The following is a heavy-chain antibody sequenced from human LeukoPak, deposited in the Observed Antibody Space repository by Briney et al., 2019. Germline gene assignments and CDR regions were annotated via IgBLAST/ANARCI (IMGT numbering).Heavy chain of an antibody. V-gene: IGHV3-23*01. D-gene: IGHD6-6*01. CDR2: ISGSGGST. CDR1: GFTFSSYA. Sequence: GGSLRLSCAASGFTFSSYAMSWVRLAPGKGLEWVSAISGSGGSTYYADSVKGRFTISRDNSKNTLYLQMNSLRAEDTAVYYCAKQGEYSSSSVYFDYWGQGTLVTVSS. CDR3: AKQGEYSSSSVYFDY. J-gene: IGHJ4*02.